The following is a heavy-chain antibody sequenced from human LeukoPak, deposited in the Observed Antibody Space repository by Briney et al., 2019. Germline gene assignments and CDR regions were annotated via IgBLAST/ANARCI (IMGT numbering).Heavy chain of an antibody. Sequence: ETLSLTCTVSGCSISSGYYWGWIRQPPGKGLEWVSGINWTGGSTGYADSVKGRFTISRDNAKNSLYLQMNSLRAEDTALYYCARDLRSFLSGPDYWGQGTLVTVSS. D-gene: IGHD2/OR15-2a*01. J-gene: IGHJ4*02. CDR1: GCSISSGYY. V-gene: IGHV3-20*04. CDR3: ARDLRSFLSGPDY. CDR2: INWTGGST.